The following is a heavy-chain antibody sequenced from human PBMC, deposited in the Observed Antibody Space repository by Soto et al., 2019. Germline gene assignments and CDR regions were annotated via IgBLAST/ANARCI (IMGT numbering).Heavy chain of an antibody. CDR3: ARRVVVTSVRDIAYYYYGLDV. J-gene: IGHJ6*02. V-gene: IGHV1-69*01. CDR1: GGTFSSYA. D-gene: IGHD2-21*02. CDR2: IIPMVDST. Sequence: QVQLVQSGAEVKEPGSSVKVSCKAFGGTFSSYAICWVRQAPGQGLEWMGGIIPMVDSTNYAQKFQGRVTITADESTSTAFMELSSLRSEDTAVYYCARRVVVTSVRDIAYYYYGLDVWGQGTTVTVSS.